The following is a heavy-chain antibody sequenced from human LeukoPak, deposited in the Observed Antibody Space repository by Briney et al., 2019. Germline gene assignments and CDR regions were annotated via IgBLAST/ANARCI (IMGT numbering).Heavy chain of an antibody. Sequence: AGGSLRLSCAASGFTFSSYGMHWVRQAPGKGLEWVAVIWYDGSNKYYADSVKGRFTISRDNSKNTLYLQMNSLRAEDTAVYYCARDYGALGYFDYWGQGTLVTVSS. J-gene: IGHJ4*02. CDR3: ARDYGALGYFDY. V-gene: IGHV3-33*01. CDR2: IWYDGSNK. CDR1: GFTFSSYG. D-gene: IGHD3-10*01.